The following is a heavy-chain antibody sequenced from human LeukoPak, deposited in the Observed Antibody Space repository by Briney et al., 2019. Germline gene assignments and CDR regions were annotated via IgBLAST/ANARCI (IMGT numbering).Heavy chain of an antibody. CDR1: GFTFSSYG. V-gene: IGHV3-33*01. CDR3: ARDAYYYGSGSYVDY. CDR2: IYYDGNNK. D-gene: IGHD3-10*01. J-gene: IGHJ4*02. Sequence: PGGSLRLSCAASGFTFSSYGMHWVRQAPGKGLEWVAVIYYDGNNKFYADSVKGRFTISRDNSKNTLYLQTNSLRAEDTAVYYCARDAYYYGSGSYVDYWGQGTLVTVSS.